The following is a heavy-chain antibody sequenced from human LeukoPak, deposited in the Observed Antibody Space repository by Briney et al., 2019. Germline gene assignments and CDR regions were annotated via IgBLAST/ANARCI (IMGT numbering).Heavy chain of an antibody. D-gene: IGHD3-22*01. V-gene: IGHV1-8*01. Sequence: ASVKVSCKASEYTFTSYDINWVRQATGQGLEWMGWMNPNSGNTGYAQKFQGRVTVTRNTSISTAYMELSSLRSEDTAVYYCARGGYHDSSGYHYNNDYWGPGTLVTVSS. J-gene: IGHJ4*02. CDR2: MNPNSGNT. CDR1: EYTFTSYD. CDR3: ARGGYHDSSGYHYNNDY.